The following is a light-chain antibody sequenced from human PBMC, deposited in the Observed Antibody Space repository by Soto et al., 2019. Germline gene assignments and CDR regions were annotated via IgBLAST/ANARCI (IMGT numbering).Light chain of an antibody. J-gene: IGKJ2*01. V-gene: IGKV3-15*01. CDR1: QSVSSN. Sequence: EIVMTQSPATLSVSPGERATLSCRASQSVSSNLAWYQQIPGQAPWLLIYGASTRATGIPARFSGSGSGTDFTLTISSLQSEDFAVYYCQQYNNWPPYTFGQGTKLEIK. CDR2: GAS. CDR3: QQYNNWPPYT.